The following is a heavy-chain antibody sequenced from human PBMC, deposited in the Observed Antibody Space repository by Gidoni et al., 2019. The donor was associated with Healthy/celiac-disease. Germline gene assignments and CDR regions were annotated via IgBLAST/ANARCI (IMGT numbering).Heavy chain of an antibody. CDR1: GGSISSSNW. CDR2: IYHSGST. V-gene: IGHV4-4*02. Sequence: QVQLQESGPGLVKPSGTLSLTCTVSGGSISSSNWWSWVRQPPGKGLECIGEIYHSGSTNYNPSLNSRVTISVDKSKNQFSLKLTSVTAADTAVYYCARASNWGSPFWYFDLWGRGTLVTVSS. D-gene: IGHD7-27*01. CDR3: ARASNWGSPFWYFDL. J-gene: IGHJ2*01.